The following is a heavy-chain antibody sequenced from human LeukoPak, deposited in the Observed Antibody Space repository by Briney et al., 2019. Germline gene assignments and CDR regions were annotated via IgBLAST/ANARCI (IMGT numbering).Heavy chain of an antibody. CDR1: GYSISSGCY. CDR3: ARQRGSYSIVIDY. Sequence: SETLSLTXAVSGYSISSGCYWGWIRQPPGKGLEWIGSIYHSGSTYYNPSLKSRVTISVDTSKNQFSLKLSSVTAADTAVYYCARQRGSYSIVIDYWGQGTLVTVSS. V-gene: IGHV4-38-2*01. J-gene: IGHJ4*02. CDR2: IYHSGST. D-gene: IGHD1-26*01.